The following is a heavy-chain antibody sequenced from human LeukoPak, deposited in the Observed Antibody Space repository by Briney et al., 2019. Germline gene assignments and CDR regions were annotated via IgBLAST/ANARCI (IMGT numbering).Heavy chain of an antibody. Sequence: SETLSLTCPVSGGSISSYYWSWIRQPPGKGLEWIGYIYSSGSTSYNPSLKSRVTISADTSKNQFSLKLSSVTAADTAVYYCARQTFSGAYYPYYFDYWGQGTLLTVSS. CDR1: GGSISSYY. CDR2: IYSSGST. D-gene: IGHD1-26*01. CDR3: ARQTFSGAYYPYYFDY. J-gene: IGHJ4*02. V-gene: IGHV4-59*08.